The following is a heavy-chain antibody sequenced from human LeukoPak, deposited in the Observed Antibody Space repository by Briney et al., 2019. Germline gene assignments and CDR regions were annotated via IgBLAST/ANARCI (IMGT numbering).Heavy chain of an antibody. CDR3: AGDHALLFDY. D-gene: IGHD3-10*01. CDR1: GFTFSSYS. V-gene: IGHV3-48*02. J-gene: IGHJ4*02. Sequence: PGGSLRLSCAASGFTFSSYSMNWVRQAPGKGLEWVSYISSSSTIYCADSVKGRFTISRDNAKNSLYLQMNSLRDEDTAVYYCAGDHALLFDYWGQGTLVTVSS. CDR2: ISSSSTI.